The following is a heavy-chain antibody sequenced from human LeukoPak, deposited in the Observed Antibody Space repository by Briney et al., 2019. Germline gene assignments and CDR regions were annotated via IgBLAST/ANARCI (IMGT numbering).Heavy chain of an antibody. Sequence: ASVKSSCEASRYTFSRDYMHCVRHTPLQGPVRIGIINPSGGSTRYAQKCQGRVSMTTDTSTSTVYMELSSLRSEDTAVSYCARDRVGDSYGYYYGMDVWGQGTTVTVSS. D-gene: IGHD5-18*01. J-gene: IGHJ6*02. CDR3: ARDRVGDSYGYYYGMDV. CDR1: RYTFSRDY. V-gene: IGHV1-46*01. CDR2: INPSGGST.